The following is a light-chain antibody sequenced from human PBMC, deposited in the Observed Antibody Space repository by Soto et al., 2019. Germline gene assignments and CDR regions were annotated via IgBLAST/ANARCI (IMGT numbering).Light chain of an antibody. V-gene: IGLV2-23*02. J-gene: IGLJ1*01. CDR2: EVS. CDR1: SSDVGSYNL. CDR3: CSYAGSTTEV. Sequence: QSALTQPASVSGSPGQSITISCTGTSSDVGSYNLVSWYQQHPGKAPKLMIYEVSKRPSGVSNRFSGSKSGNTASLTISGLQGEDEADYYCCSYAGSTTEVFGTGTKLTVL.